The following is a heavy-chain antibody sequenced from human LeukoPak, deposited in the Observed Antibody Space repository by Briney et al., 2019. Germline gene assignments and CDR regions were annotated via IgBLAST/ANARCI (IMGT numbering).Heavy chain of an antibody. Sequence: GRSLRLSCAASGFTFSSYSMNWVRQAPGKGLEWVSYISSSSSSINYADSVKGRFTISRDNAKNSLYLQINSLRAEDTAVYYCARVPTTYGMDVWGQGTTVTVSS. D-gene: IGHD4-11*01. CDR2: ISSSSSSI. V-gene: IGHV3-48*01. J-gene: IGHJ6*02. CDR3: ARVPTTYGMDV. CDR1: GFTFSSYS.